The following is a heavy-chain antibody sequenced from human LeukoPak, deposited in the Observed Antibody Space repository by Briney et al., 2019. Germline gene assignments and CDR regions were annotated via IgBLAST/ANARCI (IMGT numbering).Heavy chain of an antibody. CDR2: IYYSGST. J-gene: IGHJ4*02. D-gene: IGHD2-2*01. CDR1: GDSISSSNYF. CDR3: ARVKRKYQLLKPLHETPSHYFDY. V-gene: IGHV4-39*07. Sequence: SETLSLTCTVSGDSISSSNYFWDWIRQTPGKGLEWIGSIYYSGSTYYNPSLKSRVTISLDTSKNQFSLKLSSVTAADTAMYYCARVKRKYQLLKPLHETPSHYFDYWGQGTLVTVSS.